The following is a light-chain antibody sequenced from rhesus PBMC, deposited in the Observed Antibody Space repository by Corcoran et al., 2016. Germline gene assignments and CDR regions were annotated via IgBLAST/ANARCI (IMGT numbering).Light chain of an antibody. J-gene: IGKJ2*01. CDR3: KKYDDLPYS. Sequence: DIQMTQSPSSLSASVGDKVTITCHASQGISSWLAWYQQKPGKAPKPLIYAASILQNGVPSRFSGSGSGTDYTLTNSGLQPEIFATYCCKKYDDLPYSFGQGNKVEIK. V-gene: IGKV1-19*01. CDR2: AAS. CDR1: QGISSW.